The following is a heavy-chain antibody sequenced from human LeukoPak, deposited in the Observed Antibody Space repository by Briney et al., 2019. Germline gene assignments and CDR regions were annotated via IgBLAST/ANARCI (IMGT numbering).Heavy chain of an antibody. Sequence: SETLSFTCTVSGGSISSYYWSWIRQPPGKGLEWIGYIYYSGSTNYNPSLKSRVTISVDTSKNQFSLKLSSVTAADTAVYYCARARYSSSWACDYWGQGTLVTVSS. CDR2: IYYSGST. J-gene: IGHJ4*02. CDR1: GGSISSYY. V-gene: IGHV4-59*01. D-gene: IGHD6-13*01. CDR3: ARARYSSSWACDY.